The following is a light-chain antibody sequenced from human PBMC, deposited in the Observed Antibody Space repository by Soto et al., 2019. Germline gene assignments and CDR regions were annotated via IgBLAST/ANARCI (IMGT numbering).Light chain of an antibody. J-gene: IGLJ2*01. Sequence: QSALTQPPSASGSPGQSVTISCTGTSSDVGAYDYVSWYQHHPGQAPKLLIYELSKRPSGVPAPFSGSKSGNTASLTVSGLQAEDEADYDCSSYAGSNNFVVFGGGTKLTVL. CDR1: SSDVGAYDY. CDR2: ELS. V-gene: IGLV2-8*01. CDR3: SSYAGSNNFVV.